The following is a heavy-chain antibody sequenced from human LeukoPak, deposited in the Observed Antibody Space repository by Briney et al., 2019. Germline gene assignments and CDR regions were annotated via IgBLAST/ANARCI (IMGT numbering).Heavy chain of an antibody. V-gene: IGHV3-23*01. J-gene: IGHJ4*02. CDR1: GFTFSSYA. Sequence: GGSLRLSCAASGFTFSSYAMSWARQAPGKGLEWVSAISGSGGSTYYADSVKGRFTISRDNSKNTLYLQMNSLRAEDTAVYYCAKDSIAVAGKYYFDYWGQGTLVTVSS. D-gene: IGHD6-19*01. CDR3: AKDSIAVAGKYYFDY. CDR2: ISGSGGST.